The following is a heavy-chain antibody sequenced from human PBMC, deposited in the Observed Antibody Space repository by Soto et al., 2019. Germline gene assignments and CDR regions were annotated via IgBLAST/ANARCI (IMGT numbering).Heavy chain of an antibody. V-gene: IGHV1-8*01. D-gene: IGHD6-6*01. CDR1: GYTFTSYD. Sequence: QVQLVQSGAEVKKPGASVKVSCKASGYTFTSYDINWVRQATGQKLEWMGWMNPNSGNTGYAQKFQGRVTMTKNTSISTAYMELSSMRSEDTAVYYCARAGKLVTGYYYYGMDVWGQGTTVTVSS. CDR3: ARAGKLVTGYYYYGMDV. J-gene: IGHJ6*02. CDR2: MNPNSGNT.